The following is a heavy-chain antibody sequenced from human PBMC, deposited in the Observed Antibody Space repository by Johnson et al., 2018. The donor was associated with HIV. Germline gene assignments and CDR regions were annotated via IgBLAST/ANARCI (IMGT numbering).Heavy chain of an antibody. CDR3: ARQKLGGGWTLDDAFDI. V-gene: IGHV3-11*04. CDR2: ISSGGSSI. D-gene: IGHD3-16*01. CDR1: GFVFSDSH. J-gene: IGHJ3*02. Sequence: QVQLVESGGDLVKPGGSLRVSCVASGFVFSDSHMSWIRQAPGKGLEWISYISSGGSSIYYADSVKGRFTISRDNSKNPLFLQMNSLRAEDTAVYYCARQKLGGGWTLDDAFDIWGQGTMVTVSS.